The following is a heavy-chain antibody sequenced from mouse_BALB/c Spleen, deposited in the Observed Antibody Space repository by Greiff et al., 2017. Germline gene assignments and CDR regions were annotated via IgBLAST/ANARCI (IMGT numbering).Heavy chain of an antibody. J-gene: IGHJ4*01. CDR3: ARLRGPAMDY. CDR2: INPSTGYT. Sequence: QVQLQQSGAELAKPGASVKMSCKASGYTFTSYWMHWVKQRPGQGLEWIGYINPSTGYTEYNQKFKDKATLTADKSSSTAYMQLSSLTSEDSAVYYCARLRGPAMDYWGQGTSVTVSS. CDR1: GYTFTSYW. V-gene: IGHV1-7*01.